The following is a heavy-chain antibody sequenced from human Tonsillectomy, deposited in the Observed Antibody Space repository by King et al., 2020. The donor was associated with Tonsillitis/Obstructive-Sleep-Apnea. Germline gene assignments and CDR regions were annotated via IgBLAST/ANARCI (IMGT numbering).Heavy chain of an antibody. CDR2: IKSKTDGGTT. CDR3: TSNGDYGESYFYY. Sequence: VQLVQSGGGLVKPGGSLRLSCAASGFTFSNAWMSWVRQAPGKGLEWVGRIKSKTDGGTTDYAAPVKGRFTISRDDSKNTLYLQMNSLKTEDTAVYYCTSNGDYGESYFYYWGQGTLVTVSS. CDR1: GFTFSNAW. D-gene: IGHD4-17*01. J-gene: IGHJ4*02. V-gene: IGHV3-15*01.